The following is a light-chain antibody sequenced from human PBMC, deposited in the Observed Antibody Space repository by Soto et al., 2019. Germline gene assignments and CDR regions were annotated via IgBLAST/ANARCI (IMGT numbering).Light chain of an antibody. Sequence: QSVLTQPPSASGSPGQSVTISCTGTSSDVGGYDYVSWYQQRPGKAPKLLIHEVTKRPSGVPDRFSGSTDGSSNSASLTTSGLQTEDEADYYCQSYDSDFVIFGGGTQLTVL. J-gene: IGLJ2*01. CDR1: SSDVGGYDY. CDR3: QSYDSDFVI. V-gene: IGLV2-8*01. CDR2: EVT.